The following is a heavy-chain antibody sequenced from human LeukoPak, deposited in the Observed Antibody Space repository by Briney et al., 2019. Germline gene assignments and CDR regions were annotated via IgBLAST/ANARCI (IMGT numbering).Heavy chain of an antibody. V-gene: IGHV1-18*01. D-gene: IGHD4-17*01. CDR3: ARDPTTVTTDNWFDP. CDR2: ISAYNGNT. CDR1: GYTFTSYG. Sequence: ASVNVSCKASGYTFTSYGISWVRQAPGQGLEWMGWISAYNGNTNYAQKLQGRVTITADESTSTAYMELSSLRSEDTAVYYCARDPTTVTTDNWFDPWGQGTLVTVSS. J-gene: IGHJ5*02.